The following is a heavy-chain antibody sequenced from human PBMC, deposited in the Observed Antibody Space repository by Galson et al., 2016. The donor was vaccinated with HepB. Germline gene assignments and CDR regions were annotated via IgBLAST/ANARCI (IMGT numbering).Heavy chain of an antibody. Sequence: SLRLSCAASGFSFSRYWMSWVRQAPGKGLEWVANIKQDGNKKEYVDSVKGRFTISRDNAKNSFYLQMNSLRADDTAVYYCARDAGDYHDNSGTPYNWFDPWGQGTLVTVTS. J-gene: IGHJ5*02. CDR2: IKQDGNKK. V-gene: IGHV3-7*03. CDR1: GFSFSRYW. CDR3: ARDAGDYHDNSGTPYNWFDP. D-gene: IGHD3-22*01.